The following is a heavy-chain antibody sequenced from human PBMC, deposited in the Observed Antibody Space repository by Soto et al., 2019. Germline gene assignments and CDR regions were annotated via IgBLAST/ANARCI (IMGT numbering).Heavy chain of an antibody. CDR3: ATYYYDSSGYYYFAY. CDR1: GFTFSSYA. J-gene: IGHJ4*02. CDR2: ISGSGGST. Sequence: EVQLLESGGGLVQPGGSLRLSCAASGFTFSSYAMSWVRQAPGKGLEWVSAISGSGGSTYYADSVKGRFTISRDNAKNSLYLQMNSLRAEDTAVYYCATYYYDSSGYYYFAYWGQGTLVTVSS. D-gene: IGHD3-22*01. V-gene: IGHV3-23*01.